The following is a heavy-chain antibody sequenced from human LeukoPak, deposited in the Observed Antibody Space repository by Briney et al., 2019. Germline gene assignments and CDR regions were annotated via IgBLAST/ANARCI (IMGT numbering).Heavy chain of an antibody. Sequence: SGGSLRLSCAASGFTFGSYAMSWVRQAPGKGLEWVSGISGSGGSTYYADSVKGRFTIFRDNSKNTLYLQMNSLRAEDTAVYHCANGWSPDYWGRGTLVTVSS. D-gene: IGHD2-15*01. V-gene: IGHV3-23*01. CDR1: GFTFGSYA. CDR2: ISGSGGST. CDR3: ANGWSPDY. J-gene: IGHJ4*02.